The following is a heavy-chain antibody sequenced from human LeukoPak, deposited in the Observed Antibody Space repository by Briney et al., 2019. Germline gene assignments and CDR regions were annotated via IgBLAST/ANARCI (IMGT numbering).Heavy chain of an antibody. J-gene: IGHJ4*02. CDR3: ARLQYSNGYVDY. V-gene: IGHV5-51*01. D-gene: IGHD5-18*01. CDR2: IYPDDSDT. Sequence: GESLKISCTGSGYSFTNYWIGWVRQMPGKGLEWMGIIYPDDSDTRYRPSFQGQVTISADKSIATAYLQWSSLKASDTAMYYCARLQYSNGYVDYWGQGPLVTVSS. CDR1: GYSFTNYW.